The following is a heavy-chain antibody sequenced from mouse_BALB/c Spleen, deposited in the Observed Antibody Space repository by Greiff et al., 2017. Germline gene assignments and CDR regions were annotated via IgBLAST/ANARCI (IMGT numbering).Heavy chain of an antibody. CDR2: ISYSGST. J-gene: IGHJ4*01. Sequence: EVQLMESGPGLVKPSQSLSLTCTVTGYSITSDYAWNWIRQFPGNKLEWMGYISYSGSTSYNPSLKSRISITRDTSKNQFFLQLNSVTTEDTATYYCARKDGPYAMDYWGQGTSVTVSS. V-gene: IGHV3-2*02. CDR1: GYSITSDYA. D-gene: IGHD1-2*01. CDR3: ARKDGPYAMDY.